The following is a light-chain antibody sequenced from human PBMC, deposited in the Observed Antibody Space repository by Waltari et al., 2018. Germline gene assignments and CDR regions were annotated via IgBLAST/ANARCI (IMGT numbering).Light chain of an antibody. V-gene: IGLV2-8*01. CDR3: QSYDSSLSGLVV. J-gene: IGLJ2*01. Sequence: QSALTQPPSASGSPGQSVTISCTGTSSAVGAYNYVPWHQQHPGKAPKLMIYEVTKRPSGVPDRFSGSKSGNTASLAITGLQAEDEADYYCQSYDSSLSGLVVFGGGTKLTVL. CDR2: EVT. CDR1: SSAVGAYNY.